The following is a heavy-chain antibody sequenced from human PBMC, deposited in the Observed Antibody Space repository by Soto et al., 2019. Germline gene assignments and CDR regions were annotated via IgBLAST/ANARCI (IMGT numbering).Heavy chain of an antibody. CDR1: GFTFHEYA. V-gene: IGHV3-9*01. J-gene: IGHJ6*02. Sequence: EVQLIESGGGWVQPGTSLRVSCAASGFTFHEYAMHWVRQAPGKGLEWVSGISSDGDTIAYADSVQGRFTVSRDNAKNSLYLQMNSLRAEDTALYYCTRGGYDLIYYFGIDVWGQGTTVTVSS. CDR2: ISSDGDTI. D-gene: IGHD5-12*01. CDR3: TRGGYDLIYYFGIDV.